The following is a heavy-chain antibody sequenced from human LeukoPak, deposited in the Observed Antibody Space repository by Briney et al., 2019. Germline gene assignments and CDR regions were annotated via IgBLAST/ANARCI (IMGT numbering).Heavy chain of an antibody. V-gene: IGHV3-30*04. CDR2: ISYDGSNK. Sequence: GRSLRLSCAASGFTFSSYAMHWVRQAPGKGLEWVAVISYDGSNKYYADSVKGRFTISRDNSKNTLYLQMNSLRAEDTAVYYCARSRPVPRAGYFDYWGQGTLVTVS. CDR1: GFTFSSYA. D-gene: IGHD6-19*01. J-gene: IGHJ4*02. CDR3: ARSRPVPRAGYFDY.